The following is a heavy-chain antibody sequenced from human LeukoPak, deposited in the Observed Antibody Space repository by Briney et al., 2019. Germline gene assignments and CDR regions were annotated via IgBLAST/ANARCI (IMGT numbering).Heavy chain of an antibody. CDR1: GGTFSSYA. D-gene: IGHD3-10*01. CDR2: IVPIFGTA. V-gene: IGHV1-69*13. J-gene: IGHJ4*02. CDR3: ATGPTMVRGVIFGY. Sequence: SVKVSCKASGGTFSSYAISWVRQAPGQGLEWMGGIVPIFGTANYAQKFQGRVTITADESTSTAYMELSSLRSEDTAVYYCATGPTMVRGVIFGYWGQGTLVTVSS.